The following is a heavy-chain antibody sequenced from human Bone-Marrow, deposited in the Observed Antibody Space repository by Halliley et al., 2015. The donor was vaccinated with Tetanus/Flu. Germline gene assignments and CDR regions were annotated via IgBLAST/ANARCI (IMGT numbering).Heavy chain of an antibody. CDR3: ATVRREHLRLGELSFGT. Sequence: TLSLTCAVSGGSISHYYRSWIRQPPGKGLEWIGYFYYSGSTNYNSSLESRVTMSVDTSKNQVSLKLRSVTAADTAVYYCATVRREHLRLGELSFGTWGQGTLVTVSS. J-gene: IGHJ5*02. CDR1: GGSISHYY. CDR2: FYYSGST. D-gene: IGHD3-16*02. V-gene: IGHV4-59*01.